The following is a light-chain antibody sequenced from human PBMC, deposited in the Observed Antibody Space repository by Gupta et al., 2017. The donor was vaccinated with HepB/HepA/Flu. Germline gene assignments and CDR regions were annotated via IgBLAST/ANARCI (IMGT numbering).Light chain of an antibody. J-gene: IGKJ3*01. CDR1: QSVSSSY. CDR2: GAS. CDR3: QQYGSSVFT. Sequence: EIVLTQSPGTLSLSPGERATLSCRASQSVSSSYLAWYQQKPGQAPRLLIYGASSRVTGIPDRFSGSGSGTDFTLTISRLEPEDFAVYYCQQYGSSVFTFGHGTXVDIK. V-gene: IGKV3-20*01.